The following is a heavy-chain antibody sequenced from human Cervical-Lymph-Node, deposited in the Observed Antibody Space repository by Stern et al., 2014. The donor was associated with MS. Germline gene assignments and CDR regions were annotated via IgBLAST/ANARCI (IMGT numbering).Heavy chain of an antibody. CDR1: GGSISPNY. CDR3: TRKGVAVRDAFDV. CDR2: VYHTGRT. Sequence: QVQLGQSGPGLVKLSETLSLSCSVSGGSISPNYLSWVRQAPGKGLEWLGHVYHTGRTDYNPSLKTRVTISVDLAKNTFSLNLTSVTAADTAIYFCTRKGVAVRDAFDVWGQGTMAIVSS. D-gene: IGHD6-19*01. J-gene: IGHJ3*01. V-gene: IGHV4-59*12.